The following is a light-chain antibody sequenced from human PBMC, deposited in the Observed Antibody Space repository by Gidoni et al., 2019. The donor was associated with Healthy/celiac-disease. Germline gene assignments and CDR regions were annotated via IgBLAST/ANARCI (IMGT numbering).Light chain of an antibody. V-gene: IGLV2-14*01. J-gene: IGLJ1*01. CDR2: DVS. CDR3: SSYTSSSTLV. CDR1: SSAVGGYNY. Sequence: QSALTQPASVSGAPGQSITLSCTGTSSAVGGYNYVSWSQQHPGNDPKLMIYDVSTRPSGVSNRFSGSKSGNTASLTISGLQAEDEADYYCSSYTSSSTLVFGTGTKVTVL.